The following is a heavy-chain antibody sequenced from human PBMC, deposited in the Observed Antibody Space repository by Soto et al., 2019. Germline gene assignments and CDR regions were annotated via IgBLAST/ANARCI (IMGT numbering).Heavy chain of an antibody. CDR1: GFTFSSYA. V-gene: IGHV3-23*01. D-gene: IGHD3-9*01. CDR3: AKNYDILTGPSGAFDI. CDR2: ISGSGGST. J-gene: IGHJ3*02. Sequence: GGSLRLSCAASGFTFSSYAMSWVRQAPGKGLEWVSAISGSGGSTYYADSVKGRFTISRDNSKNTLYLQMNSLRAEDTAVYYCAKNYDILTGPSGAFDIWGQGTMVTV.